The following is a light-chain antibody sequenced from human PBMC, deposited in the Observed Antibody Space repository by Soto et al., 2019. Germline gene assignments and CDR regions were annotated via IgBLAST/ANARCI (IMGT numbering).Light chain of an antibody. CDR1: QSVSSN. V-gene: IGKV3-15*01. CDR2: GAS. Sequence: EIVMTQSPATLSVSPGERATLSCRTSQSVSSNLAWYQQKPGQAPRLLIYGASTRATGIPARFSGSGSGTEFTLTISSLQSEDFAVYYCQQYNNWPPVTFGQGTKVDIK. J-gene: IGKJ1*01. CDR3: QQYNNWPPVT.